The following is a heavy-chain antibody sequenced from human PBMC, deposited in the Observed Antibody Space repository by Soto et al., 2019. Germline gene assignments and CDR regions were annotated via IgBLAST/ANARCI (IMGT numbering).Heavy chain of an antibody. CDR1: GVTFSSYA. CDR3: AKDPPNIVVVVAAKESAFDI. CDR2: ISGSGGST. J-gene: IGHJ3*02. Sequence: EVQLLESGGGLVQPGGSLRLSCAASGVTFSSYAMSWVRQAPGKGLEWVSAISGSGGSTYYADSVKGRFTISRDNSKNTLYLQMNSLRAEDTAVYYCAKDPPNIVVVVAAKESAFDIWGQGTMVTVSS. D-gene: IGHD2-15*01. V-gene: IGHV3-23*01.